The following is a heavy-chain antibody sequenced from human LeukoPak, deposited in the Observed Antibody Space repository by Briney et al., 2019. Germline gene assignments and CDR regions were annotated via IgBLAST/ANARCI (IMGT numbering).Heavy chain of an antibody. D-gene: IGHD3/OR15-3a*01. CDR3: AKCKRGFGPYYYYGMDV. CDR2: ISSSSSYT. V-gene: IGHV3-21*04. CDR1: GFTFSSYS. Sequence: PGGSLRLSCAASGFTFSSYSMNWVRQTPGKGLEWVSSISSSSSYTYYADSVKGRFTISRDNAKNSLYLQMNSLRAEDTAVYYCAKCKRGFGPYYYYGMDVWGQGTTVTVSS. J-gene: IGHJ6*02.